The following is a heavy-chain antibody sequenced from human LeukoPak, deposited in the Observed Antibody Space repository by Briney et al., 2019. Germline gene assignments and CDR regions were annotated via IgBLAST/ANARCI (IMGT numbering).Heavy chain of an antibody. CDR1: GYIFTGHY. CDR3: ARAQPIIGYQYYGIDV. Sequence: ASVKVSCKASGYIFTGHYMHWVRQAPGQGLEYMGWINPNSGGTHSAQKFQGRVTMTRDTSISTAYMELSGLRSDDTAVYYCARAQPIIGYQYYGIDVWGQGTTVTVSS. D-gene: IGHD3-3*01. J-gene: IGHJ6*02. V-gene: IGHV1-2*02. CDR2: INPNSGGT.